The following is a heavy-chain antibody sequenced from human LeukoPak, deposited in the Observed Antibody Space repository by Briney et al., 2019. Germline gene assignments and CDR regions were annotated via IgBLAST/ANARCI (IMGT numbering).Heavy chain of an antibody. Sequence: GGSLRLSCAASGFTFSSYGMHWVRQAPGKGLEGGAFIRYDGSNKYYADSVKGRFTIARDNSKNTLYLQMNSLRAEDTAVYYCANPPTVTSFHYWGQGTLVTVSS. CDR2: IRYDGSNK. CDR3: ANPPTVTSFHY. J-gene: IGHJ4*02. CDR1: GFTFSSYG. D-gene: IGHD4-11*01. V-gene: IGHV3-30*02.